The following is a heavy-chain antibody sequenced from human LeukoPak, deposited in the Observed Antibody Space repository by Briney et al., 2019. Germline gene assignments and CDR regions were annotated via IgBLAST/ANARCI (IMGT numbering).Heavy chain of an antibody. J-gene: IGHJ5*02. CDR3: ARVLYSSSWYGDYNWFDP. D-gene: IGHD6-13*01. CDR2: MNPNSGNT. CDR1: GYTFTSYD. Sequence: GPVKVSCKASGYTFTSYDINWVRQATGQGLEWMGWMNPNSGNTGYAQKFQGRVTMTRNTSISTAYMELSSLRSEDTAVYYCARVLYSSSWYGDYNWFDPWGQGTLVTVSS. V-gene: IGHV1-8*01.